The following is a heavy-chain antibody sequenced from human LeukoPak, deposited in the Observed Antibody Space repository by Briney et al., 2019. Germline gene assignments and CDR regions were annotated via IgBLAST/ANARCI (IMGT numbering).Heavy chain of an antibody. D-gene: IGHD3-22*01. V-gene: IGHV1-46*01. Sequence: GASVKVSCKASGYTFTSYYMHWVRQAPGQGLEWMGIINPSGGSTSYAQKFQGRVTMTRDTSTSTVYMELSSLRSEDTAVYYCARDRGYYDSSGCPAYYFDYWGQGTLVTVSS. J-gene: IGHJ4*02. CDR2: INPSGGST. CDR3: ARDRGYYDSSGCPAYYFDY. CDR1: GYTFTSYY.